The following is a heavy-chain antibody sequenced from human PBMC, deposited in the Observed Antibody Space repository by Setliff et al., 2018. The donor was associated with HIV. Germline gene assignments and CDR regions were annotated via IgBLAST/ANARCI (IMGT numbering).Heavy chain of an antibody. CDR3: ARDLKVYAMWGDAFDT. V-gene: IGHV4-4*09. J-gene: IGHJ3*02. D-gene: IGHD2-8*01. CDR2: IFTSGST. CDR1: GGSVSNYY. Sequence: LSLTCTVSGGSVSNYYWTWIRQAPGKGLEWIGYIFTSGSTTYNPSLKSRVTISVDTSKNQFSLKLTSVTAADTAVYYCARDLKVYAMWGDAFDTWGQGTMVTVSS.